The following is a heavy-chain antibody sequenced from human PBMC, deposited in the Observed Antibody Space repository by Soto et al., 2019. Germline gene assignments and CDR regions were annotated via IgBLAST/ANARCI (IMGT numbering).Heavy chain of an antibody. CDR2: IYYSGST. Sequence: SETLSLTCTVSGGSISSSSYYWGWIRQPPGKGLEWIGSIYYSGSTYYNPSLKSRVTISVDTSKNQFSLKLSSVTAADTAVYYCARPNYGDYDDYYYGMDVWGQGTTVTVSS. D-gene: IGHD4-17*01. CDR3: ARPNYGDYDDYYYGMDV. CDR1: GGSISSSSYY. V-gene: IGHV4-39*01. J-gene: IGHJ6*02.